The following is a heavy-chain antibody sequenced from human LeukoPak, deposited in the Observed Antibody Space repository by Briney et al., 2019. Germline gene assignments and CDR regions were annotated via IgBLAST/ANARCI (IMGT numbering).Heavy chain of an antibody. D-gene: IGHD4-23*01. V-gene: IGHV3-13*01. CDR3: ARPLLTGDYGGLAYYFDY. J-gene: IGHJ4*02. CDR2: IGTAGDT. Sequence: SLSLSCAASGFTFSSYDMHWVRHATGKGLEWVSAIGTAGDTYSPGSVKARFTISRENARKSLYPQMNSAGAGDRAVYYCARPLLTGDYGGLAYYFDYWGQETLLTVSS. CDR1: GFTFSSYD.